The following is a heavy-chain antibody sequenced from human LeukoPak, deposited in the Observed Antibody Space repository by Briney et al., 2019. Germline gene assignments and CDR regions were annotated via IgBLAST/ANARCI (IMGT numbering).Heavy chain of an antibody. J-gene: IGHJ4*02. V-gene: IGHV3-30*03. Sequence: GGSLRLSCAASGFTFSSYGMHWVRQAPGKGLEWVAVISYDGSNKYYADSVKGRFTISRDNSKNTLYLQMNSLRAEDTAVYYCARSYDSSGYYGVPFDYWGQGTLVTVSS. CDR3: ARSYDSSGYYGVPFDY. CDR1: GFTFSSYG. CDR2: ISYDGSNK. D-gene: IGHD3-22*01.